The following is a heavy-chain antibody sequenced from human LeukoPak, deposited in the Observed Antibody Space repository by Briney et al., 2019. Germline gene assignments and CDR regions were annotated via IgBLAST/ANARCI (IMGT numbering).Heavy chain of an antibody. Sequence: ASVKVSCKASGGTFSSYAISWVRQAPGQGLEWMGRVIPILGIANYAQKFQGRVTITADKSTSTAYMELSSLRSEDTAVYYCAGVPYCSGGSCSLNYGYWGQGTLVTVSS. D-gene: IGHD2-15*01. CDR1: GGTFSSYA. J-gene: IGHJ4*02. V-gene: IGHV1-69*04. CDR3: AGVPYCSGGSCSLNYGY. CDR2: VIPILGIA.